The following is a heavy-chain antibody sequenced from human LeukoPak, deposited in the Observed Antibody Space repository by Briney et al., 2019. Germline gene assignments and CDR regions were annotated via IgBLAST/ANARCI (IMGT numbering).Heavy chain of an antibody. CDR2: ISSSSSTI. D-gene: IGHD5-18*01. CDR3: AREPDTAMVIYGMDV. J-gene: IGHJ6*02. V-gene: IGHV3-48*01. CDR1: GFTFSSYS. Sequence: GGSLRLSCAASGFTFSSYSKNWVRQAPGKGLEWVSYISSSSSTIYYADSVKGRFTISRDNAKNSLYLQMNSLRAEDTAVYYCAREPDTAMVIYGMDVWGQGTTVTVSS.